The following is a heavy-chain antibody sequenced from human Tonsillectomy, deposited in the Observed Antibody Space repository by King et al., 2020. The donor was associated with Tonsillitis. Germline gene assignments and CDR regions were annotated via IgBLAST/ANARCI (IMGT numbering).Heavy chain of an antibody. Sequence: QLVQSGAEVKKPGESLKISCKGSGYSFTNHWIGWVRQIPGKGLEWLGIIHPGDSDARYSPSFQCQVTISADKSISTAYLQWSSLKASDTAMYYCARHSSIAARLLDYWGQGTLVTVSS. CDR1: GYSFTNHW. V-gene: IGHV5-51*01. D-gene: IGHD6-6*01. J-gene: IGHJ4*02. CDR2: IHPGDSDA. CDR3: ARHSSIAARLLDY.